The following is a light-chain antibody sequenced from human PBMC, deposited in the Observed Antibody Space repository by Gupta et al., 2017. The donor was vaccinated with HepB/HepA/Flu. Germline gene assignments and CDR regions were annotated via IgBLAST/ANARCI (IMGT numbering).Light chain of an antibody. CDR1: QNVLYPNNKDF. CDR3: QQYYDTPNT. V-gene: IGKV4-1*01. J-gene: IGKJ5*01. Sequence: DHVMHHSPDFLAALLGERAISNCKSSQNVLYPNNKDFLAWYQQKPGHPPKLLISWASTRESGVPDRFSGSGSGTDFTLTITSLQAEDVAGYYCQQYYDTPNTFGQGTQLEIK. CDR2: WAS.